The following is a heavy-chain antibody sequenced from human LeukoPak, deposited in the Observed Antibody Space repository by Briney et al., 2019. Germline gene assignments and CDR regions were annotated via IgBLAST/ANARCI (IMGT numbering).Heavy chain of an antibody. J-gene: IGHJ4*02. CDR3: AKDHFGSYYVFDY. CDR2: IYSGGST. CDR1: GFTVSSNY. D-gene: IGHD1-26*01. V-gene: IGHV3-53*01. Sequence: PGGSLRLSCAASGFTVSSNYMSWVRQAPGKGLEWVSVIYSGGSTYYADSVKGRFTISRDNSKNTLYLQMNSLRAEDTAVYYCAKDHFGSYYVFDYWGQGTLVTVSS.